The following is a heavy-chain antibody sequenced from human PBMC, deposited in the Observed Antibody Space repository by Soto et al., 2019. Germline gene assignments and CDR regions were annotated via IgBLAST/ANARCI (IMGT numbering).Heavy chain of an antibody. CDR3: ARERTGDPTFFDY. Sequence: TXEALYLTCTVSGCSVSSGDYYWSWIRQPPGKGLQWIGYVYYSGSTDYNPSLKSRVTISVDTSKNQFSLKLTSVTVADTAVYYCARERTGDPTFFDYWGQGTLVTVSS. D-gene: IGHD1-1*01. V-gene: IGHV4-61*08. J-gene: IGHJ4*02. CDR1: GCSVSSGDYY. CDR2: VYYSGST.